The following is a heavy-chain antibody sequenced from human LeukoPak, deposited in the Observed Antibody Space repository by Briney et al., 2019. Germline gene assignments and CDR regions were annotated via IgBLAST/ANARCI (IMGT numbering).Heavy chain of an antibody. D-gene: IGHD1-26*01. CDR2: INPNSGGT. CDR3: ARGSGSYWGGY. Sequence: GASVKVSCKASGYTFTDYFMHWVRQAPGQGLEWMGWINPNSGGTNYAQKFQDRVTITRDTSASTAYMELSSLRSEDTAVYYCARGSGSYWGGYWGQGTLVTVSS. CDR1: GYTFTDYF. V-gene: IGHV1-2*02. J-gene: IGHJ4*02.